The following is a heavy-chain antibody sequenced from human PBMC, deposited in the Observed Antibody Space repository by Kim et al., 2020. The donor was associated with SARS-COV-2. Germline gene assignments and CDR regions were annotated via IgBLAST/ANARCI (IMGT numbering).Heavy chain of an antibody. D-gene: IGHD6-19*01. CDR2: INPNSGGT. CDR3: ARSYSSGWFVDP. CDR1: GYTFTGYY. Sequence: ASVKVSCKASGYTFTGYYMHWVRQAPGQGLEWMGRINPNSGGTNYAQKFQGRVTMTRDTSISTAYMELSRLRSDDTAVYYCARSYSSGWFVDPWGQGTLVTVSS. J-gene: IGHJ5*02. V-gene: IGHV1-2*06.